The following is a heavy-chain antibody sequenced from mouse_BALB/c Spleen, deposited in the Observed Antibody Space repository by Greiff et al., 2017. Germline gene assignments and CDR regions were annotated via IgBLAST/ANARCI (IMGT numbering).Heavy chain of an antibody. D-gene: IGHD2-4*01. CDR2: IRLKSNNYAT. CDR3: TRMITTGAPFDY. J-gene: IGHJ2*01. Sequence: DVKLVESGGGLVQPGGSMKLSCVASGFTFSNYWMNWVRQSPEKGLEWVAEIRLKSNNYATHYAESVKGRFTISRDDSKSSVYLQMNNLRAEDTGIYYCTRMITTGAPFDYWGQGTTLTVSS. CDR1: GFTFSNYW. V-gene: IGHV6-6*02.